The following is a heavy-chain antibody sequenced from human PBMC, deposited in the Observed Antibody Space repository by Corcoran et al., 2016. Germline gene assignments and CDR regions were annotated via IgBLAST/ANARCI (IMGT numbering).Heavy chain of an antibody. CDR1: GGSISSSSYY. CDR3: ARVVSSSWYDYYYYGMDV. V-gene: IGHV4-39*07. J-gene: IGHJ6*02. D-gene: IGHD6-13*01. CDR2: IYYSGST. Sequence: QLQLQESGPGLVKPSETLSLTCTVSGGSISSSSYYWGWIRQPPGKGLEWIGSIYYSGSTYYNPSLKSRVTISVDTSKNQFSLKLISVTAADTAVYSCARVVSSSWYDYYYYGMDVWGQGTTVTVSS.